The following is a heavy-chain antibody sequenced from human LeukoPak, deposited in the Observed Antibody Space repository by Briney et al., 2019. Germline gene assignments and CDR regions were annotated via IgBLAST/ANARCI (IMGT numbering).Heavy chain of an antibody. CDR3: ARVRIWFGVLGYFDY. Sequence: GGSLRLSCAASGFTFSSYTMNWVRQAPGKGLEWVSSISSSSGDIHYTDSMKGRITISRDNAKNSLYLHMDSLRAEDTAVYYCARVRIWFGVLGYFDYWGQGTLVTVSS. CDR2: ISSSSGDI. V-gene: IGHV3-21*01. CDR1: GFTFSSYT. D-gene: IGHD3-10*01. J-gene: IGHJ4*02.